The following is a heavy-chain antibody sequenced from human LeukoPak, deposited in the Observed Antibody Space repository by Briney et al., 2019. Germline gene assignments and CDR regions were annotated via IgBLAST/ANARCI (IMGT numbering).Heavy chain of an antibody. D-gene: IGHD2-2*01. Sequence: SETLSLTCTVSGGSISSYYWSWIRQSAGKGLEWIGHIYTTGTTNCNPSLKSRVTISLDTSKNQFSLNLNSVTAADTAVYYCARVPAALAEYFQHWGQGTLVTVSS. CDR3: ARVPAALAEYFQH. J-gene: IGHJ1*01. CDR1: GGSISSYY. V-gene: IGHV4-4*07. CDR2: IYTTGTT.